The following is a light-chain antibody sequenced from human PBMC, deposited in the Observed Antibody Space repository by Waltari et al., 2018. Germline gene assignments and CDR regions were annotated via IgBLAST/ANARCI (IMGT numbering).Light chain of an antibody. V-gene: IGLV2-14*01. CDR2: DGS. CDR3: NSYTGSSSWV. Sequence: QSALTQPTAVSGSPGQPITIPCTGTSRDVGFYNYVPWYQQYPGKVPQRLIYDGSDRPSGVSSRFSGSKSGNTASLTISGLQADDEADYYCNSYTGSSSWVFGGGTKLTVL. CDR1: SRDVGFYNY. J-gene: IGLJ3*02.